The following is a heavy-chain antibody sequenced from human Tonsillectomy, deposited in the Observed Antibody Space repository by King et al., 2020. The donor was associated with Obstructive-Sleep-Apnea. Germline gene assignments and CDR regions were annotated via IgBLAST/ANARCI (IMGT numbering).Heavy chain of an antibody. J-gene: IGHJ6*02. V-gene: IGHV3-30*18. CDR2: ISYDGSNK. CDR3: AKDMVRGVITGAYYYGMDV. D-gene: IGHD3-10*01. Sequence: HVQLVQSGGGVVQPGRSLRLSCAASGFTFRSYGTHWVRQAPGKGLEWVAMISYDGSNKYYADSVMGRFTISRDNSKNTLHLKMNSLRAEDTAVYFCAKDMVRGVITGAYYYGMDVWGQGTTVTVSS. CDR1: GFTFRSYG.